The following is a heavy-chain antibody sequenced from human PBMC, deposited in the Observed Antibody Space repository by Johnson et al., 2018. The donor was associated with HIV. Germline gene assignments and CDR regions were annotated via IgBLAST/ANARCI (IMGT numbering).Heavy chain of an antibody. CDR3: ARSPEIGDRLWRAFDV. J-gene: IGHJ3*01. D-gene: IGHD4-17*01. V-gene: IGHV3-74*01. CDR1: GFTFRTYW. Sequence: VQLVESGGGLVEPGGSLRLSCAASGFTFRTYWMHWVRQAPGKGLVWVSVIYSGGTTNYADSVKGRFTISRDNAKNTLYLQMNSLRTEDTAMYYCARSPEIGDRLWRAFDVWGQGTMVTVSS. CDR2: IYSGGTT.